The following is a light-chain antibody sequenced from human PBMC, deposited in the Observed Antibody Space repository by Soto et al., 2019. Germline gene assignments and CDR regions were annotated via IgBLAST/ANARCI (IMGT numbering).Light chain of an antibody. CDR2: GAS. J-gene: IGKJ1*01. CDR3: QQYNNWPWT. CDR1: QSVSSN. V-gene: IGKV3-15*01. Sequence: IVLRQSQPTLSVSPGQRATLSCRASQSVSSNLAWYQQRPGQAPRLLIYGASTRAAGIPARFSGSGSGTGFTLTISSLQSEDFAVYHCQQYNNWPWTFGQGTKVDI.